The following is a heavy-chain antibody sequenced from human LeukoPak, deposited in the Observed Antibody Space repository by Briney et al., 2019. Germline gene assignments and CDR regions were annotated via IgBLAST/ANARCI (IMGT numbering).Heavy chain of an antibody. Sequence: PGGSLRLSCAASGFTLSNSWMHWVRQAPGKGLVWVSRIDPDGNTDYADSVKGRFTISRDNAKNTLYLQMNSLRAEDTAVYYCAKGGVNIVAQAIWGQGTMVTVSS. D-gene: IGHD5-12*01. CDR3: AKGGVNIVAQAI. CDR2: IDPDGNT. CDR1: GFTLSNSW. V-gene: IGHV3-74*01. J-gene: IGHJ3*02.